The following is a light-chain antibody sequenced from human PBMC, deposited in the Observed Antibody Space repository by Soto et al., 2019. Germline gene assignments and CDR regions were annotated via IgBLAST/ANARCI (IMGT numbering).Light chain of an antibody. CDR1: QSINHW. CDR2: DAS. J-gene: IGKJ2*01. CDR3: QQYDSHPYT. Sequence: DIQMTQSPSSLSASVGDRVTITCRASQSINHWLAWYQQKPGKAPKFLIYDASTFRNGVPSRFSGRGSGTEFTLTISSLQPDDFATYYCQQYDSHPYTFGQGTK. V-gene: IGKV1-5*01.